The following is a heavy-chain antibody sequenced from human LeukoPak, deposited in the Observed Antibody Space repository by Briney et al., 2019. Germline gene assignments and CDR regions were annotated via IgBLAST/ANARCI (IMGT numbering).Heavy chain of an antibody. CDR2: ISYDGSNK. D-gene: IGHD1-26*01. V-gene: IGHV3-30*03. Sequence: GGSLGLSCAASGFTFSSAWMNWVRQAPGKGLEWGAVISYDGSNKYYADSVKGRFTISRDNSKNTLYLQMNSLRSEDTAVYFCVRGGEAEWEPLDAFDIWGQGTMVTVSS. CDR1: GFTFSSAW. CDR3: VRGGEAEWEPLDAFDI. J-gene: IGHJ3*02.